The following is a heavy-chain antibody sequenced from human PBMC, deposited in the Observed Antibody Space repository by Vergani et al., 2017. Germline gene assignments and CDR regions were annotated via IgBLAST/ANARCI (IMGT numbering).Heavy chain of an antibody. V-gene: IGHV4-39*07. J-gene: IGHJ3*02. D-gene: IGHD6-19*01. CDR3: ARLSSGWDI. CDR1: GGSISSSSYY. Sequence: QLQLQESGPGLVKPSETLSLTCTVSGGSISSSSYYWGWIRQPPGKGLEWIGEINRSGSTNYNPSLKSRVTISVDTSKNQFSLKLTSVTAADTAVYYCARLSSGWDIWGQGTMVTVSS. CDR2: INRSGST.